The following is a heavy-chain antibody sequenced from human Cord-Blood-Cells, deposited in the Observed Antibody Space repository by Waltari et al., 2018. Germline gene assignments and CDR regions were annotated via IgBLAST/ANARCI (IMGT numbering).Heavy chain of an antibody. CDR2: IIPIFGTA. CDR3: ARDWGTGDYFDY. J-gene: IGHJ4*02. V-gene: IGHV1-69*01. CDR1: GGDFSSDA. Sequence: QLQLVQPGAEVKKPGVSVKVSCNASGGDFSSDAISLVRQAPGQGLEWMGGIIPIFGTANYAQKFQGRVTITADESTSTAYMELSSLRSEDTAVYYCARDWGTGDYFDYWGQGTLVTVSS. D-gene: IGHD3-16*01.